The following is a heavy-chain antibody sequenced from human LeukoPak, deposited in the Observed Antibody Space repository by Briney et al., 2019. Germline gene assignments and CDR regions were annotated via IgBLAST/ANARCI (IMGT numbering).Heavy chain of an antibody. CDR2: INHSGST. V-gene: IGHV4-34*01. CDR1: GGSFSGYY. CDR3: ASYTYCSGGSCYSGNWFDP. J-gene: IGHJ5*02. D-gene: IGHD2-15*01. Sequence: PSETLSLTCAVYGGSFSGYYWSWIRQPPGKGLEWIGEINHSGSTNYNPSLRSRVTISVDTSKNQFSLKLSSVTAADTAVYYCASYTYCSGGSCYSGNWFDPWGQGTLVTVSS.